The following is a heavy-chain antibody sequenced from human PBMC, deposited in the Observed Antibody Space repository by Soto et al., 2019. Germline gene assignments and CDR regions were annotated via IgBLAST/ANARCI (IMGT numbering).Heavy chain of an antibody. Sequence: QVQLVESGGGVVQPWRSLRLSCAASGFTFSVYGMHWVRQAPGKGLEWVALVSYDGSIKYYADSVKGRFTISRDNSKNTLYLQMNSLRVEDTAVYYCAKDGSHLAVAGTSPTSYFYGLAVWGQGTTVTVSS. D-gene: IGHD6-19*01. V-gene: IGHV3-30*18. CDR1: GFTFSVYG. J-gene: IGHJ6*02. CDR3: AKDGSHLAVAGTSPTSYFYGLAV. CDR2: VSYDGSIK.